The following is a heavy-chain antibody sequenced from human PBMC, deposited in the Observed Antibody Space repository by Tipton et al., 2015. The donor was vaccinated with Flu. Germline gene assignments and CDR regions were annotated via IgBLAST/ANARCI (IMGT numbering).Heavy chain of an antibody. J-gene: IGHJ4*02. Sequence: LRLSCTVSGASITNYYWTWIRQPPGKPLEWIGYTSYSGNTNFNPSLRSRVNMSVDASKSQFSLKMTSLSAADTATYFCARNKGTGYEDFWGQGTLVTVSS. D-gene: IGHD1-1*01. CDR1: GASITNYY. CDR3: ARNKGTGYEDF. CDR2: TSYSGNT. V-gene: IGHV4-59*01.